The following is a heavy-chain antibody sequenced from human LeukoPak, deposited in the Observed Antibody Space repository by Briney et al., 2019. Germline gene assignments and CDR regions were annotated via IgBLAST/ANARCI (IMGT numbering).Heavy chain of an antibody. V-gene: IGHV3-30*02. CDR1: GFTFSSHG. J-gene: IGHJ4*02. D-gene: IGHD2-2*01. CDR3: ANGPRHCSSTSCYGGY. CDR2: IRYDGSNK. Sequence: GGSLRLSCGASGFTFSSHGMHWVRQAPGKGLEWVAFIRYDGSNKYYADSVKGRFTISRDNSKNTLYLQMNSLRAEDTAVYYCANGPRHCSSTSCYGGYWGQGTLVTVSS.